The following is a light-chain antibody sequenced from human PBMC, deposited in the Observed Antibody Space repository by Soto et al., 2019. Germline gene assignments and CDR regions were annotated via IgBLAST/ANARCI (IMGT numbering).Light chain of an antibody. J-gene: IGKJ1*01. CDR3: QQRSDWPRT. Sequence: ETVLTQSPATLSLSPGERATLSCRASQSVSSYLAWYQQKRGQAPRLLIYDASNRATGIPARFSGSGSETDFTLTISSLEPEDFAVYYCQQRSDWPRTFGKGTKVEIK. V-gene: IGKV3-11*01. CDR2: DAS. CDR1: QSVSSY.